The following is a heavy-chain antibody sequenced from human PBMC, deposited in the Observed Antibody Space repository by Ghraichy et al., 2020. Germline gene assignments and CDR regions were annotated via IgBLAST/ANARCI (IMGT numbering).Heavy chain of an antibody. V-gene: IGHV3-21*01. Sequence: GGSLRLSCAASGFTFSTYSMNWVRQAPGKGLEWVSSISGSSSYIHYADSVKGRFTISRDNAKNSLYLQMNSLRAEDTAVYYCAREGRIPIFGVAFVPQLWFDPWGQEPGSPSLQ. D-gene: IGHD3-3*01. CDR2: ISGSSSYI. CDR3: AREGRIPIFGVAFVPQLWFDP. CDR1: GFTFSTYS. J-gene: IGHJ5*02.